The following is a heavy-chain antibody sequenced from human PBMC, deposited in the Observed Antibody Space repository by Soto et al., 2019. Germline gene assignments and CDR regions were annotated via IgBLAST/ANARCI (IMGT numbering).Heavy chain of an antibody. D-gene: IGHD3-22*01. V-gene: IGHV4-59*01. J-gene: IGHJ4*02. CDR2: IYYSGST. CDR1: GGSISSYY. CDR3: ARGHYDSSGYYYSIYFDY. Sequence: SETLSLTCTVSGGSISSYYWSWIRQPPGKGLEWIGYIYYSGSTNYNPSLKSRVTISVDTSKNQFSLKLSSVTAADTAVYYCARGHYDSSGYYYSIYFDYWGQGTLVTVSS.